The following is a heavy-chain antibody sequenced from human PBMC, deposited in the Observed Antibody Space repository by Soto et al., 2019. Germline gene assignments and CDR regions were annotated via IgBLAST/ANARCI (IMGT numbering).Heavy chain of an antibody. CDR3: AKDRVREVRDLDAFDI. J-gene: IGHJ3*02. V-gene: IGHV3-23*01. CDR1: GFTFSSYA. Sequence: GGSLRLSCAASGFTFSSYAMSWVRQAPGKGLEWVSAISGSGGSTYYADSVKGRFTISRDNSKNTLYLQMNSLRAEDTAVYYCAKDRVREVRDLDAFDIWGQGTMVTVSS. CDR2: ISGSGGST. D-gene: IGHD3-10*01.